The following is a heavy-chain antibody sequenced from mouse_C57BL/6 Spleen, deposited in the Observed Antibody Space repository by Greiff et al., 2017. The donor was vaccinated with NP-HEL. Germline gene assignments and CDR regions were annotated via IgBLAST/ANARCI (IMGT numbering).Heavy chain of an antibody. CDR2: ISYDGSN. J-gene: IGHJ4*01. V-gene: IGHV3-6*01. Sequence: EVKLVESGPGLVKPSQSLSLTCSVTGYSITSGYYWNWIRQFPGNKLEWMGYISYDGSNNYNPSLKNRISITRDTSKNQFFLKLNSVTTEDTATYSCASSGWLLRDYAMGYWGQRTSVTVSS. CDR1: GYSITSGYY. D-gene: IGHD2-3*01. CDR3: ASSGWLLRDYAMGY.